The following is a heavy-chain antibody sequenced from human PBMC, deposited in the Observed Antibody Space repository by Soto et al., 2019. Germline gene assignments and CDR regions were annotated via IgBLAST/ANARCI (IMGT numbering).Heavy chain of an antibody. Sequence: PGGSLRLSCAASGFTFSSYWMSWVRQAPGKGLEWVANIKQDGSEKYYVDSVKGRFTISRDNAKNSLYLQMNSLRAEDTAVYYCAREGDIFGVVIKAGPDAFDIWGQGTMVTVSS. D-gene: IGHD3-3*02. CDR3: AREGDIFGVVIKAGPDAFDI. J-gene: IGHJ3*02. CDR1: GFTFSSYW. CDR2: IKQDGSEK. V-gene: IGHV3-7*05.